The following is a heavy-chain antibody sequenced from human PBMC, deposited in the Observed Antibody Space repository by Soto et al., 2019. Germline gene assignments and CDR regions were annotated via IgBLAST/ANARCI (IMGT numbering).Heavy chain of an antibody. CDR1: GFTFSSYG. J-gene: IGHJ5*02. D-gene: IGHD2-15*01. CDR3: ARDVRWSASANWFDP. Sequence: QVQLVESGGGVVQPGRSLRLSCAASGFTFSSYGMHWVRQAPGKGLEWVAVIWYDGSNKYYADSVKGRFTISRDNSRNTLDLQMNGLRAEDTAVYYCARDVRWSASANWFDPWGQGTLVTVSS. V-gene: IGHV3-33*01. CDR2: IWYDGSNK.